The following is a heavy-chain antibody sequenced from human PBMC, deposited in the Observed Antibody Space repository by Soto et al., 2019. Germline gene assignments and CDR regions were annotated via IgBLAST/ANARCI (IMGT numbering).Heavy chain of an antibody. CDR3: ARFKNYFYYGMDV. CDR2: INHSGST. V-gene: IGHV4-39*07. CDR1: GGSISSSSYY. Sequence: PSETLSLTCTVSGGSISSSSYYWGWIRQSPGKGLECIGEINHSGSTSYNPSLKSRVTISVDTSKNQFSLKLSSVTAADTAVYYCARFKNYFYYGMDVWGQGTAVTVS. J-gene: IGHJ6*02.